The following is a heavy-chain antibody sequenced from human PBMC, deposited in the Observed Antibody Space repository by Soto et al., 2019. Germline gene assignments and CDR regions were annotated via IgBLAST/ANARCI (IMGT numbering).Heavy chain of an antibody. Sequence: EVQLVESGGGLVQPGGSLRLSCAASGFTFSSYWMHWVRQVPGKGLVWVSRNKIDGSITSYADSVRGRFTISRDNAKNTLYLQMNSLRAEDTAVYYCARVRNGDWYFDYLGQGTLVTVSS. CDR3: ARVRNGDWYFDY. CDR1: GFTFSSYW. J-gene: IGHJ4*02. V-gene: IGHV3-74*01. CDR2: NKIDGSIT. D-gene: IGHD2-21*02.